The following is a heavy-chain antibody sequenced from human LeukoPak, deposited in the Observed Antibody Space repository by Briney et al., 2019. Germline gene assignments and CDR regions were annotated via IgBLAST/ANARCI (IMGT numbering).Heavy chain of an antibody. CDR1: GYTFTSYG. Sequence: WASVKVSCKASGYTFTSYGISWVRQAPGQGLEWMGIINPSAGTTSYAQKFQGRVTMTRDTSTSTVHMELSSLRSEDTAVYYCARDLSGGKLRYFDWLPPDYWGQGTLVTVSS. D-gene: IGHD3-9*01. V-gene: IGHV1-46*01. CDR3: ARDLSGGKLRYFDWLPPDY. CDR2: INPSAGTT. J-gene: IGHJ4*02.